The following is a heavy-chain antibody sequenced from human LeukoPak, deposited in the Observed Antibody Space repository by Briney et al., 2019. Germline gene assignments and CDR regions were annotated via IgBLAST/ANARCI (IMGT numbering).Heavy chain of an antibody. D-gene: IGHD4-17*01. J-gene: IGHJ6*02. Sequence: SVKVSCKASGGTFSSYAISWVRQAPGQGLEWMGGLIPIFGTANYAQKFQGRVTITADESTSTAYMELSSLRSEDTAVYYCARVPLDYGDYYYYGMDVWGQGTTVTVSS. CDR3: ARVPLDYGDYYYYGMDV. V-gene: IGHV1-69*13. CDR2: LIPIFGTA. CDR1: GGTFSSYA.